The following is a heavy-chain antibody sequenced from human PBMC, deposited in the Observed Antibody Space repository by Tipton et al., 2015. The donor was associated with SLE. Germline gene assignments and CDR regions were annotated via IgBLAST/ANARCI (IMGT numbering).Heavy chain of an antibody. D-gene: IGHD6-13*01. CDR3: ASTGGDSSSWYGKYFQH. CDR2: IYPGDSDT. J-gene: IGHJ1*01. Sequence: QLVQSGAEVKKPGESLKISCKSSGYTFTTYWIGWVRQMPGKGLEWMGIIYPGDSDTKYSPSFQGQVTISADKSISTAYLQWSSLKASDTAMYYCASTGGDSSSWYGKYFQHWGQGTLVTVSS. V-gene: IGHV5-51*03. CDR1: GYTFTTYW.